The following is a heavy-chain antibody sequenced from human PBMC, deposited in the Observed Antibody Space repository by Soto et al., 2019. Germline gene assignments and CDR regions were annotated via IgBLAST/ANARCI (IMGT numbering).Heavy chain of an antibody. D-gene: IGHD4-17*01. CDR2: ITPNSGDT. CDR3: VRRGYGSNSLEF. Sequence: ASVKVSCKXSGYIFTGYFIHWVRQTPGQGLQWMGRITPNSGDTKYGQTFQGRVTFTRDTSTSTAYMELSGLRSDDTALYYCVRRGYGSNSLEFWGQGTLVTVSS. CDR1: GYIFTGYF. J-gene: IGHJ4*03. V-gene: IGHV1-2*06.